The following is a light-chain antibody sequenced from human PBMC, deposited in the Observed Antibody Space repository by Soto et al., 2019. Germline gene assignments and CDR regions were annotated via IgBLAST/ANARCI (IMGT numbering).Light chain of an antibody. CDR3: QHYNSRSPWT. CDR1: QSVSSS. J-gene: IGKJ1*01. CDR2: GAS. V-gene: IGKV3-15*01. Sequence: EIVMTQSPATLSVSPGERATLSCRASQSVSSSLAWYQQKTGQTPRLLIYGASTSATGIPARFSGSGSGTKLSLNIGSLQSADYADYYCQHYNSRSPWTFGQRTKVDIK.